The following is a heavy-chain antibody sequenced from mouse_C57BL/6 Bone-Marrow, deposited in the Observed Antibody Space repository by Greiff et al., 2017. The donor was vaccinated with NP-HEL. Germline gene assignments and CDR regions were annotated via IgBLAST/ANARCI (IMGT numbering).Heavy chain of an antibody. Sequence: EVQLQQSGPELVKPGASVKMSCKASGYTFTDYNMHWVKQSHGKSLAWIGYINTNNGGTSYNQKFKGKATLTVHKSSSTAYMELRSLTSEDSAVYYCSRERMYDYEDFDYWGQGTTLTVS. CDR2: INTNNGGT. D-gene: IGHD2-4*01. V-gene: IGHV1-22*01. CDR3: SRERMYDYEDFDY. CDR1: GYTFTDYN. J-gene: IGHJ2*01.